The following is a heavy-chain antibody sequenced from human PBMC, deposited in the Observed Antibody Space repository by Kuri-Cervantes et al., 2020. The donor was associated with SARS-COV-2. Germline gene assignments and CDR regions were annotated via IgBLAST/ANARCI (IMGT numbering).Heavy chain of an antibody. CDR1: GYTFTSYG. Sequence: ASVKVSCKASGYTFTSYGISWVRQAPGQGLEWMGWISAYNGNTNYAQKLQGRVTMTTDTSTSTAYMELRSLRSEDTAVYYCARATLDITGTAPSDYWGQGTLVTVSS. J-gene: IGHJ4*02. V-gene: IGHV1-18*04. CDR3: ARATLDITGTAPSDY. D-gene: IGHD1-20*01. CDR2: ISAYNGNT.